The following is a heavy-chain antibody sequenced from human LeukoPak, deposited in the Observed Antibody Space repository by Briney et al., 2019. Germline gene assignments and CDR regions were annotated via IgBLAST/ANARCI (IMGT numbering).Heavy chain of an antibody. J-gene: IGHJ6*02. CDR2: ISSSGSTI. CDR1: GFTFSSYE. CDR3: AREGRRTLRRFYYYGMDV. V-gene: IGHV3-48*03. D-gene: IGHD4-23*01. Sequence: PGGSLRLSCAASGFTFSSYEMNWVRQAPGKGLEWVSYISSSGSTIYYADSVKGRFTISRDNAKNSLYLQMNSLRAEDTAVYYCAREGRRTLRRFYYYGMDVWGQGTTVTVSS.